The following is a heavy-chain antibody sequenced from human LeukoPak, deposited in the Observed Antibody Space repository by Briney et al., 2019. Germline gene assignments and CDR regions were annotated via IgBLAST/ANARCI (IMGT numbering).Heavy chain of an antibody. CDR2: TYYSGST. D-gene: IGHD4-17*01. CDR3: ARETPYGDYTYYFDY. Sequence: SETLSLTCTVCGGSISSGDYYWSWIRQPPGKGLEWIGYTYYSGSTYYNPSLKSRVTISVDTSKNQFSLKLSSVTAADTAVYYCARETPYGDYTYYFDYWGQGTLVTVSS. J-gene: IGHJ4*02. V-gene: IGHV4-30-4*01. CDR1: GGSISSGDYY.